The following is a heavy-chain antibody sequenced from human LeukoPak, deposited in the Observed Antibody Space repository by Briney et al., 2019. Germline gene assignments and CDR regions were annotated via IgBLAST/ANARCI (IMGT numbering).Heavy chain of an antibody. J-gene: IGHJ6*03. CDR3: AREVYDFWSGYYRVYYYYYMDV. Sequence: PSETLSLTCTVSGGSISSGGYYWSWIRQHPGKGLEWIGYIYYSGSTYYIPSLKSLVTISVDTSKNQFSLKLSSVTAADTAVYYCAREVYDFWSGYYRVYYYYYMDVWGKGTTVTVSS. CDR1: GGSISSGGYY. V-gene: IGHV4-31*01. D-gene: IGHD3-3*01. CDR2: IYYSGST.